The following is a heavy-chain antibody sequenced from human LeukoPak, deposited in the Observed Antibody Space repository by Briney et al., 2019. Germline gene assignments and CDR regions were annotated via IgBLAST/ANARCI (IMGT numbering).Heavy chain of an antibody. Sequence: GVSLRLSCAASEFILGAYAMNWVREAPGKGLEWVSYISASSSATYYAESVKRRFTISRDNGQNSLYLQMNRLAAGDTAVYYCTRGVGRRGGTFDFWGQGTLVTVSS. CDR2: ISASSSAT. J-gene: IGHJ4*02. V-gene: IGHV3-48*01. CDR3: TRGVGRRGGTFDF. D-gene: IGHD3-10*01. CDR1: EFILGAYA.